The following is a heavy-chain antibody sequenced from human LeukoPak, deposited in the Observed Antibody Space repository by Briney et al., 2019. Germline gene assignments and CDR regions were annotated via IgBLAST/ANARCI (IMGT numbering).Heavy chain of an antibody. Sequence: SGGSLRLSCAASGFTFSRYWMHWVRQAPGKGLVWVSRINSDGTSTSYADSVKGRFTIFRDNAKNTLYLQMNSLRAEDTAVYYCARGTYGDYAYGEYFRYWGQGTLVTVSS. J-gene: IGHJ1*01. CDR3: ARGTYGDYAYGEYFRY. D-gene: IGHD4-17*01. CDR1: GFTFSRYW. CDR2: INSDGTST. V-gene: IGHV3-74*01.